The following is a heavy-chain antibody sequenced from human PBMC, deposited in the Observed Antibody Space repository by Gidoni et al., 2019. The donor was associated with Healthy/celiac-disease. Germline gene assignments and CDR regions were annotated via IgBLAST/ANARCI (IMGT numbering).Heavy chain of an antibody. J-gene: IGHJ3*02. D-gene: IGHD3-3*01. Sequence: QVQLVQSGAEVKKPGASVKVSCKASGYTFTSYGISWVLHAPGQGLEWMGWLSAYNCNTNYAQKLQGRVTMTTDTSTSTAYMELRSLRSDDTAVYYCASVGNYDCWSGYQTPGAFEIWGQGTMVTVSS. CDR2: LSAYNCNT. CDR1: GYTFTSYG. CDR3: ASVGNYDCWSGYQTPGAFEI. V-gene: IGHV1-18*01.